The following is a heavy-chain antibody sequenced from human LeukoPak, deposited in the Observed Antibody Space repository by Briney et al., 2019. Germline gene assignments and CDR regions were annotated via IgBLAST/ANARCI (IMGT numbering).Heavy chain of an antibody. Sequence: PGGSLRLSCAASGFTFISYAMSWVRQAPGKGLEWVSAISGSGGSTYYADSVKGRFTISRDNSKNTLSLQMNSLSAEDTAVYYCAKARDDYGDYPKDYWGQGTLVTVSS. CDR3: AKARDDYGDYPKDY. CDR2: ISGSGGST. D-gene: IGHD4-17*01. J-gene: IGHJ4*02. V-gene: IGHV3-23*01. CDR1: GFTFISYA.